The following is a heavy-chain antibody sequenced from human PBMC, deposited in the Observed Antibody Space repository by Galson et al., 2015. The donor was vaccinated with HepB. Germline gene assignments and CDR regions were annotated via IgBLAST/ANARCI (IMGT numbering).Heavy chain of an antibody. V-gene: IGHV1-69*13. CDR1: GGISNIYT. D-gene: IGHD3-22*01. Sequence: SVKVSCKASGGISNIYTITWVRQAPGQGLEWMAGIIPIYGTPNYAQKFQGRITITADESTNTAHMELSSLRSEDTAVYYCAREYYYDTSAYFAVADNAFEMWGQGTMVTVSS. CDR3: AREYYYDTSAYFAVADNAFEM. CDR2: IIPIYGTP. J-gene: IGHJ3*02.